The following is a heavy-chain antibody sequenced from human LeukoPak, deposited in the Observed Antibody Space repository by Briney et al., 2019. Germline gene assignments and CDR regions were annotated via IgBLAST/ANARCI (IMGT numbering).Heavy chain of an antibody. V-gene: IGHV4-59*01. Sequence: SETLSLTCTVSGGSISSYYWSWIRQPPGKGLEWIGYIYYSGSTNYNPSLKSRVTISVDTSKNQFSLKLSSVTAADTAVYYCARVYPYYYGSGSSNDAFDIWGQGTMVTVSS. J-gene: IGHJ3*02. CDR2: IYYSGST. CDR1: GGSISSYY. D-gene: IGHD3-10*01. CDR3: ARVYPYYYGSGSSNDAFDI.